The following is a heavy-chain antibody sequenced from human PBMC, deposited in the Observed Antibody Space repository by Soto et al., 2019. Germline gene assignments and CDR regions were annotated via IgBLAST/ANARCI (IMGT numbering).Heavy chain of an antibody. V-gene: IGHV4-4*07. Sequence: QVQLQESGPGLVKPSEPLSLTCTVSGGSISSYYWCWIRQPAGKGLEWIVCIYTSRSTNYNPSLKSRVTMSVDTSKDQFSLKLSSVTVADTSVYYCAKTTVMKEGYFDYWGQGTLVTVSS. CDR3: AKTTVMKEGYFDY. J-gene: IGHJ4*02. CDR1: GGSISSYY. CDR2: IYTSRST. D-gene: IGHD4-17*01.